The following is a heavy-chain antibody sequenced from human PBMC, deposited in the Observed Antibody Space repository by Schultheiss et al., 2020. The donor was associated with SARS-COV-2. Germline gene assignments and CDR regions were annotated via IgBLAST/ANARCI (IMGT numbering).Heavy chain of an antibody. Sequence: GESLKISCKASGYTFTGYYMHWVRQAPGQGLEWMGWINPNSGGTNYAQKFQGRVTMTRDTSISTAYMELSRLRSDDTAVYYCARGLGYCSSTSCYSDLDYWGQGTLVTVSS. CDR3: ARGLGYCSSTSCYSDLDY. V-gene: IGHV1-2*02. CDR1: GYTFTGYY. J-gene: IGHJ4*02. D-gene: IGHD2-2*02. CDR2: INPNSGGT.